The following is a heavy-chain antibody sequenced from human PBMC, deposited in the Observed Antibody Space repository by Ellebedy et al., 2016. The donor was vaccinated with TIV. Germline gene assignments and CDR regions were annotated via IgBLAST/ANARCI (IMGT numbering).Heavy chain of an antibody. CDR2: IYPDDSDT. Sequence: GESLKIFCQGSGYDFTTYWVGWVRQLPGEGLEWMGLIYPDDSDTRYSPSFRGQVTISADRSINTVYLQWSSLKASDTAIYFCARHPHLGSYRFDFWGQGSLVTVSS. J-gene: IGHJ4*02. D-gene: IGHD1-26*01. V-gene: IGHV5-51*01. CDR1: GYDFTTYW. CDR3: ARHPHLGSYRFDF.